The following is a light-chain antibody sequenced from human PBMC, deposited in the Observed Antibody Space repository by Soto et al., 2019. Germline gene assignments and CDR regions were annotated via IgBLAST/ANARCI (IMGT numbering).Light chain of an antibody. V-gene: IGKV3-15*01. Sequence: EIVMTQSPATLSVSPGERATVSCRASQSVSSNFAWYQQKPGQAPRLLIYDASTRATGIPARFSGSGSGTGFTLTISSLQSEDFAVYYCQQYKKWPRTFGHGTKVDIK. CDR3: QQYKKWPRT. J-gene: IGKJ1*01. CDR1: QSVSSN. CDR2: DAS.